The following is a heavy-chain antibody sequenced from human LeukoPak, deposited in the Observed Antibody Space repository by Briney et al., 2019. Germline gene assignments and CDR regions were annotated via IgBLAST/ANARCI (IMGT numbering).Heavy chain of an antibody. CDR1: GYTFTSYA. D-gene: IGHD1-26*01. CDR2: INAGNGNT. CDR3: ARAGKGANPPDY. J-gene: IGHJ4*02. Sequence: ASVKVSCKASGYTFTSYAMNWVRQAPGQRLEWMGWINAGNGNTKYSQKFQGRVTITRDTSASTAYMELSSLRSEDTAVYYCARAGKGANPPDYWGQGTLVTVSS. V-gene: IGHV1-3*01.